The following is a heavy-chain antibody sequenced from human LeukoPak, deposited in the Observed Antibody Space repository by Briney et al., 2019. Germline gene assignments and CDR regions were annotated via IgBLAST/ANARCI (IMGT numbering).Heavy chain of an antibody. J-gene: IGHJ4*02. CDR2: INHSGST. Sequence: PSETLSLTCAVYGGSFSGYYWSWIRQPPGKGLEWTGEINHSGSTNYNPSLKSRVTISVDTSKNQFSLKLSSVTAADTAVYYCARGGRGGGSHNHFDYWGQGTLVTVSS. CDR1: GGSFSGYY. D-gene: IGHD2-15*01. V-gene: IGHV4-34*01. CDR3: ARGGRGGGSHNHFDY.